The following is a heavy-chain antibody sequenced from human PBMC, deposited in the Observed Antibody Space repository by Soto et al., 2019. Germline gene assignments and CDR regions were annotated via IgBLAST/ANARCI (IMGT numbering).Heavy chain of an antibody. CDR2: ISSNGGST. D-gene: IGHD6-6*01. J-gene: IGHJ6*03. CDR1: GFTFSSYA. V-gene: IGHV3-64*01. Sequence: GGSLRLSCAASGFTFSSYAMHWVRQAPGKGLEYVSAISSNGGSTYYANSVKGRFTISRDNSKNTLYLQMGSLRAEDMAVYYCARASLGAARPGPRYYYYYMDVWGKGTTVTVSS. CDR3: ARASLGAARPGPRYYYYYMDV.